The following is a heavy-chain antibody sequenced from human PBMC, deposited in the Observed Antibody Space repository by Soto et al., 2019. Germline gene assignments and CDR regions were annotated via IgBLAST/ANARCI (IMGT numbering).Heavy chain of an antibody. CDR1: GGSISSSSYY. Sequence: SETLSLTCTVSGGSISSSSYYWGWIRQPPGKGLEWIGSIYYSGSTYYNPSLKSRATISVDTSKNQFSLKLSSVTAADTAVYYCARAGYDFWSGLFDAFDIWGQGTMVT. D-gene: IGHD3-3*01. CDR2: IYYSGST. CDR3: ARAGYDFWSGLFDAFDI. J-gene: IGHJ3*02. V-gene: IGHV4-39*01.